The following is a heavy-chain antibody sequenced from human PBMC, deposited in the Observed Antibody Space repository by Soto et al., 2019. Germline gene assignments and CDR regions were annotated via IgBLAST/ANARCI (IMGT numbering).Heavy chain of an antibody. CDR1: GFTFSNAW. CDR2: IKSKTDGGTT. J-gene: IGHJ6*02. D-gene: IGHD3-3*01. CDR3: TTDDIYDFWSGYAAPYGMDV. Sequence: GGSLRLSCAASGFTFSNAWMNWVRQAPGKGLEWVGRIKSKTDGGTTDYAAPVKGRFTISRDDSKNTLYLQMNSLKTEDTAVYYCTTDDIYDFWSGYAAPYGMDVWGQGTTVTVSS. V-gene: IGHV3-15*07.